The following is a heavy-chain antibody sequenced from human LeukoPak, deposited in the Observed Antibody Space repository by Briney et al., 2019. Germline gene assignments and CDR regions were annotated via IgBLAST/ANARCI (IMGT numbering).Heavy chain of an antibody. CDR1: GYSFTSSW. D-gene: IGHD3-9*01. Sequence: GESLKISCKGSGYSFTSSWINWVRQMPGKGLEWMGRIDPSDSYTNYSPSFQGHVTISADKSISTAYLQWSSLKASDTAMYCCAREYYDILTGYYLDYWGQGTLVTVSS. CDR2: IDPSDSYT. V-gene: IGHV5-10-1*01. J-gene: IGHJ4*02. CDR3: AREYYDILTGYYLDY.